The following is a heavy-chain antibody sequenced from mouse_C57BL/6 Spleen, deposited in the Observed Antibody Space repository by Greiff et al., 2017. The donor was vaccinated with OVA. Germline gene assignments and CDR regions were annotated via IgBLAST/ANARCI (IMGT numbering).Heavy chain of an antibody. V-gene: IGHV1-69*01. CDR2: IDPSDSYT. Sequence: QVQLKQPGAELVMPGASVKLSCKASGYTFTSYWMHWVKQRPGQGLEWIGEIDPSDSYTKYNQKFKGKSTLTVDKSSSTAYMQLSSLTSEDSAVYYCARRGNWYFDVWGTGTTVTVSS. J-gene: IGHJ1*03. CDR3: ARRGNWYFDV. CDR1: GYTFTSYW.